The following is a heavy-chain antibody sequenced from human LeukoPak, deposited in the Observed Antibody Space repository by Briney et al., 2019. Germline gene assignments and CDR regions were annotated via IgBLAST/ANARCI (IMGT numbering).Heavy chain of an antibody. CDR1: GGTFSSYA. CDR3: ARDPGGSYSSWYFDL. J-gene: IGHJ2*01. D-gene: IGHD1-26*01. V-gene: IGHV1-69*13. CDR2: IIPIFGTA. Sequence: SVKVSCKASGGTFSSYAISWVRQAPGQGLEWMGGIIPIFGTANYAQKFQGRVTITADESTSTAYMELSSLISEDTAVYYCARDPGGSYSSWYFDLWGRGTLVTVSS.